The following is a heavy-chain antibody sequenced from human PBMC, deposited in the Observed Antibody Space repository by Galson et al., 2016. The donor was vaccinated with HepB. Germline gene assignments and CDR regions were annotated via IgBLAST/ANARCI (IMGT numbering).Heavy chain of an antibody. Sequence: LSLTCTVSGYSISSGHYWGWIRQPPGKGLEWIGSIYHSGSTYYNPSLKSRVTISVDTSKNQFSLKLSSVTAADTAVYYCARDSRGLYYFDYWGQGTLVTVSS. V-gene: IGHV4-38-2*02. CDR2: IYHSGST. D-gene: IGHD2-2*01. CDR1: GYSISSGHY. CDR3: ARDSRGLYYFDY. J-gene: IGHJ4*02.